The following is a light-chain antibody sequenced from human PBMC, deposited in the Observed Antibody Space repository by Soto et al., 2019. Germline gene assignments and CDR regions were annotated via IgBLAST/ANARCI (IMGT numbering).Light chain of an antibody. V-gene: IGKV2-28*01. CDR2: LGS. J-gene: IGKJ5*01. CDR1: QSLLHSNGYNY. CDR3: MQALQTPIT. Sequence: DIVMTQSPLSLPVTPGEPASISCRSSQSLLHSNGYNYLDWYLQKPGQSPQLLIYLGSNRASGVPDRFSGSGSGTDFTLKISRGEAEDVGVYFCMQALQTPITFGPGTRLEI.